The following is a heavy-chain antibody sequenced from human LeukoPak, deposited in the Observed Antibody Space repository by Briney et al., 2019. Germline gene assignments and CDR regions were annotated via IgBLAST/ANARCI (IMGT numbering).Heavy chain of an antibody. J-gene: IGHJ4*02. Sequence: PGGSLRLSCAASGFTFSTYAMHWVRQAPGKGLEWVAFIWPDGSKKYYADSVKGRLAISRENSKNTVYLQMNDLRPEDTALYFCAKISSSAESNFDYWGQGTLLTVSS. V-gene: IGHV3-30*02. CDR3: AKISSSAESNFDY. CDR2: IWPDGSKK. D-gene: IGHD6-25*01. CDR1: GFTFSTYA.